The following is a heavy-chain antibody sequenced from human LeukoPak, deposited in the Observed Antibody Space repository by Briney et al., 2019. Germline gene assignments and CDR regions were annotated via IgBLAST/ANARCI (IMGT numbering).Heavy chain of an antibody. CDR3: AKERGYDDYVWGSYSYYYYMDV. CDR2: INSDGSST. V-gene: IGHV3-74*01. D-gene: IGHD3-16*01. J-gene: IGHJ6*03. CDR1: GFTFSSYW. Sequence: GGSLRLSCAASGFTFSSYWMHWVRQAPGKGLVWVSRINSDGSSTSYADSVKGRFTISRDNSKNTLYLQMNSLRAEDTAVYYCAKERGYDDYVWGSYSYYYYMDVWGKGTTVTVSS.